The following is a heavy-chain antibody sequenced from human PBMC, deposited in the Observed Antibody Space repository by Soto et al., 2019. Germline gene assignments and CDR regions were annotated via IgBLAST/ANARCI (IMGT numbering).Heavy chain of an antibody. V-gene: IGHV3-30-3*01. Sequence: QVQLVESGGGVVQPGRSLRLSCAASGFTFSSYAMHWVRQAPGKGLEWVAVISYDGSNKYYADSVKGRFTISRDNSKNTLYLQMNRLRAEDTAVYYCARDGGWLVQYYFDYWGQGTLVTVSS. CDR2: ISYDGSNK. J-gene: IGHJ4*02. CDR1: GFTFSSYA. D-gene: IGHD6-19*01. CDR3: ARDGGWLVQYYFDY.